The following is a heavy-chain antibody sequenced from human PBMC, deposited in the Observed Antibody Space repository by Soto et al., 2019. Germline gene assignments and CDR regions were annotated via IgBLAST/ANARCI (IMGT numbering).Heavy chain of an antibody. CDR1: GGSISSSSYY. CDR2: IYYSGST. V-gene: IGHV4-39*01. CDR3: ARSDCSGGSCYFAYYYYYYMDV. Sequence: SETLSLTCTVSGGSISSSSYYWGWIRQPPGKGLEWIGSIYYSGSTYYNPSLKSRVTISVDTSKNQFSLKLSSVTAADTAVYYCARSDCSGGSCYFAYYYYYYMDVWGKGTTVTVSS. J-gene: IGHJ6*03. D-gene: IGHD2-15*01.